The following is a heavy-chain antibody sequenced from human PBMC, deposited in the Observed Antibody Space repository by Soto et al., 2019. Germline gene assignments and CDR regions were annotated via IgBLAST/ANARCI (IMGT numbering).Heavy chain of an antibody. CDR3: AREPRFLEWQRFDP. J-gene: IGHJ5*02. V-gene: IGHV4-30-2*01. CDR1: GGSISSGGYS. Sequence: SETLSLTCAVSGGSISSGGYSWSWIRQPPGKGLEWIGYIYHSGSTYYNPSLKSRVTISVDRSKNQFSLKLSSVAAADTAVYYCAREPRFLEWQRFDPWGQGTQVTSPQ. CDR2: IYHSGST. D-gene: IGHD3-3*01.